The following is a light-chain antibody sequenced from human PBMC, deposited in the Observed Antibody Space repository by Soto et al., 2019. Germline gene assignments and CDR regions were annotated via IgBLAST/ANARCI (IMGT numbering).Light chain of an antibody. Sequence: EIVMTQSPATLSVSPGERATLSCRASQSVSNYLAWYQQKPGQAPRLLIYGASNRATGIPDRFSGSGSGTDFTLTISRLEPEDFAVYYCQQYGSSGTFGQGTKVDIK. CDR2: GAS. CDR3: QQYGSSGT. J-gene: IGKJ1*01. CDR1: QSVSNY. V-gene: IGKV3-20*01.